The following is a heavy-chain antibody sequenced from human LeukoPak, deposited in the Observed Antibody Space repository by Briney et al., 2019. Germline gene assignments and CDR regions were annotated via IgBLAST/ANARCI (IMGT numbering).Heavy chain of an antibody. CDR1: GYTFTSYD. CDR3: ARWGYGGYSSSWYSYYYYGMDV. V-gene: IGHV1-8*01. Sequence: GASVKVSCKASGYTFTSYDINWVRQATGQGLEWVGWMNPNSGNTGYAQKFQGRVTMTRNTSISTAYMELSSLRSEDTAVYYCARWGYGGYSSSWYSYYYYGMDVWGQGTTVTVSS. CDR2: MNPNSGNT. J-gene: IGHJ6*02. D-gene: IGHD6-13*01.